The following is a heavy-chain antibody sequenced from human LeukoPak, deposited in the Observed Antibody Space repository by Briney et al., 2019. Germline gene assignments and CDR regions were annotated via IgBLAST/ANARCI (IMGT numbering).Heavy chain of an antibody. Sequence: GGSLRLSCAASGFTFSSYAMHWVRQAPGKGLEWVAVISYDGSNKYYADSVKGRFTISRDNSKNALYLQMNSLRAEDTAVYYCARDALRITMIVVGQNYYFDYWGQGTLVTVSS. V-gene: IGHV3-30-3*01. CDR2: ISYDGSNK. J-gene: IGHJ4*02. D-gene: IGHD3-22*01. CDR1: GFTFSSYA. CDR3: ARDALRITMIVVGQNYYFDY.